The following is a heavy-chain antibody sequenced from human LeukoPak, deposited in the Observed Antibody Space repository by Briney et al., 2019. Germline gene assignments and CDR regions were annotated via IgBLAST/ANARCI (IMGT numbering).Heavy chain of an antibody. V-gene: IGHV1-69*05. CDR1: GATFSSYA. D-gene: IGHD3-16*02. Sequence: SVKVSRKASGATFSSYAFSWVRQAPGQGLEWVGGIIPIFGTANYAQNFQGRVTITTDESTSTASIELISLRSDDTAVYFCARGPQGDHVWGTYRYSRDWYFDPWGQGTLVTVSS. J-gene: IGHJ4*02. CDR3: ARGPQGDHVWGTYRYSRDWYFDP. CDR2: IIPIFGTA.